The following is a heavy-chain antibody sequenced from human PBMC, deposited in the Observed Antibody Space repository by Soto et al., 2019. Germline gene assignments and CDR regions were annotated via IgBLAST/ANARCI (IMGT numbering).Heavy chain of an antibody. V-gene: IGHV5-10-1*03. CDR3: ARQAPSSSWETEYNWFDP. CDR1: GYSFTSYW. D-gene: IGHD6-13*01. Sequence: EVQLVQSGAEVKKPGESLRISCKGSGYSFTSYWISWVRQMPGKGLEWMGRIDPSDSYTNYSPSFQGHVTISADKSISTAYLQWSSLKASDTAMYYCARQAPSSSWETEYNWFDPWGQGTLVTVSS. CDR2: IDPSDSYT. J-gene: IGHJ5*02.